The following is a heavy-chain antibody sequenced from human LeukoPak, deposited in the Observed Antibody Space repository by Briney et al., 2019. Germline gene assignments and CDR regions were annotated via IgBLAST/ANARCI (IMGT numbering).Heavy chain of an antibody. CDR1: GDSVSSNSAA. J-gene: IGHJ6*02. CDR2: TYYRSTWYN. V-gene: IGHV6-1*01. CDR3: ARAYYDILTGYYKRDYYYYYGMDV. D-gene: IGHD3-9*01. Sequence: SQTLSLTCAISGDSVSSNSAAWNWIRQSPSRGLEWLGRTYYRSTWYNDYAVSVKSRITINPDTSKNQFSLQLNSVAPEDTAVYHCARAYYDILTGYYKRDYYYYYGMDVWGQGTTVTVSS.